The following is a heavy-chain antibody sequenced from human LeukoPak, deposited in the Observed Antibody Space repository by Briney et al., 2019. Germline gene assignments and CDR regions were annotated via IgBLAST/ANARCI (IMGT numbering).Heavy chain of an antibody. V-gene: IGHV1-18*01. J-gene: IGHJ4*02. CDR1: GFTFSSYA. Sequence: PGGSLRLSCAASGFTFSSYAMSWVRQAPGQGLEWMGWISAYNGNTNYAQKLQGRVTMTTDTSTSTAYMELRSLRSDDTAVYYCARDLGVLMVYDRPYYFDYWGQGTLVTVSS. CDR2: ISAYNGNT. D-gene: IGHD2-8*01. CDR3: ARDLGVLMVYDRPYYFDY.